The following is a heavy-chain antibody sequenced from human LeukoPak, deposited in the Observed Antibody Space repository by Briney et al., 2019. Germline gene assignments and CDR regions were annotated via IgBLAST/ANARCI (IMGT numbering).Heavy chain of an antibody. J-gene: IGHJ3*02. CDR1: GGSISSYY. D-gene: IGHD2-2*01. V-gene: IGHV4-4*07. CDR3: ARDDSARGVVVVPAALKWAFDI. Sequence: SETLSLTCTVSGGSISSYYWSWIRKPAGKGLDWIGRIYTSGITNYNPSLKSRVTMSVDTSKNHFSLKLSSVTAADTAVYYCARDDSARGVVVVPAALKWAFDIWGQGTMVTVSS. CDR2: IYTSGIT.